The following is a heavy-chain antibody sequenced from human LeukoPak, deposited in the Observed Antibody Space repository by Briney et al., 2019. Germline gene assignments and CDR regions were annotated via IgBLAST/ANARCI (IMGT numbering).Heavy chain of an antibody. J-gene: IGHJ4*02. Sequence: GGSLRLSCAASGFTFSSYAMHWVRQAPGKGLEWVSSISSSSSYIYYADSVKGRFTISRDNAKNSLYLQMNSLRAEDTAVYYCARHIYDSSGYSDYWGQGTLVTVSS. CDR3: ARHIYDSSGYSDY. D-gene: IGHD3-22*01. CDR1: GFTFSSYA. V-gene: IGHV3-21*01. CDR2: ISSSSSYI.